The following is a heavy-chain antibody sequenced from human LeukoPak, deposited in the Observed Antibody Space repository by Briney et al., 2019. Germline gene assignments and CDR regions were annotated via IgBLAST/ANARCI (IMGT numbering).Heavy chain of an antibody. D-gene: IGHD6-13*01. CDR3: AKVGSSSWYEGSDY. J-gene: IGHJ4*02. Sequence: GGSLSLSCAASGFPFSSYAMTWVRQAPGKGLEWVSAISGSGGSTYYADSVKGRFTTSRDNSKNTLYLQMNSLRAEDTAVYYCAKVGSSSWYEGSDYWGQGTLVTVSS. V-gene: IGHV3-23*01. CDR2: ISGSGGST. CDR1: GFPFSSYA.